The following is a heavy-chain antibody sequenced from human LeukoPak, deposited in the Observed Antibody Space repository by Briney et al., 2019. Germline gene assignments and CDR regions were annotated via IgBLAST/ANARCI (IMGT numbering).Heavy chain of an antibody. CDR2: ISGSGGST. V-gene: IGHV3-23*01. Sequence: PGGSLRLSCAASGFTFSIYAMSWVRQAPGKGLGWVSAISGSGGSTYYADSVKGRFTISRDNSKNTLYLQMNSLRAEDTAVYYCARNRRVVVPAATDYWGQGTLVTVSS. CDR3: ARNRRVVVPAATDY. D-gene: IGHD2-2*01. CDR1: GFTFSIYA. J-gene: IGHJ4*02.